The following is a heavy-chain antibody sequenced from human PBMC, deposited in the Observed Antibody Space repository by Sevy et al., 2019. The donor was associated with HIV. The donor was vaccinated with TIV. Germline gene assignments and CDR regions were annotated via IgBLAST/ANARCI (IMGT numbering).Heavy chain of an antibody. D-gene: IGHD3-22*01. CDR3: ATEDYYDSSGYYPLGDDY. J-gene: IGHJ4*02. CDR2: ISGSGGST. CDR1: GFTFSSYA. Sequence: GGSLRFSCAASGFTFSSYAMSWVRQAPGKGLEWVSAISGSGGSTYYADSVKGRFTISRDNSKNTLYLQMNSLRAEDTAVYYCATEDYYDSSGYYPLGDDYWGQGTLVTVSS. V-gene: IGHV3-23*01.